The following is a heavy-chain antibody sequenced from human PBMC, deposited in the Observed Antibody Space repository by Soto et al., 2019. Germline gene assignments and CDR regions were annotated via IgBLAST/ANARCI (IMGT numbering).Heavy chain of an antibody. CDR3: VKDRGRGNYRPYYFDY. CDR2: ISGSGGST. J-gene: IGHJ4*02. D-gene: IGHD3-16*02. Sequence: EVQLLESGGGLVQPGGSLRLSCAASGFTFSNYAMTWVRQAPGKGLEWVSAISGSGGSTHYADSVKGRFTISRDNSKNTLYVQMSTLRAEDTAVYYCVKDRGRGNYRPYYFDYWGQGTLVTVSS. V-gene: IGHV3-23*01. CDR1: GFTFSNYA.